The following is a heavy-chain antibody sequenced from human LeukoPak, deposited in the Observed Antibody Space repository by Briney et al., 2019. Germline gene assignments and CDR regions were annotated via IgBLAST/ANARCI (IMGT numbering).Heavy chain of an antibody. Sequence: GSLRLSCAAPGFTFSGYSMNWVRQAPGEGLEWVSSISGSSDYIFYADLAKGRFTISRDNAKNSLYLQMNSLRAEDTAVYYCASDLPAATSWGQGTLVTVSS. J-gene: IGHJ4*02. CDR3: ASDLPAATS. CDR2: ISGSSDYI. CDR1: GFTFSGYS. D-gene: IGHD2-2*01. V-gene: IGHV3-21*01.